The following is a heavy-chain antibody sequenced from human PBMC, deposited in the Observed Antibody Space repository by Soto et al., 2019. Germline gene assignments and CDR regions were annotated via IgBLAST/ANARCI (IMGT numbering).Heavy chain of an antibody. CDR2: IDTHNGDT. J-gene: IGHJ6*02. Sequence: QIHLVQSGAEVKMPGASVKVSCKASDYTFSTYGISWVRRAPGQGLEWIGWIDTHNGDTNYAQIFQGRVTMTTDTSTSTAYMEVRSLRSDDTAVYYCARDWKTGYGMDIWGQGTTVSVSS. CDR3: ARDWKTGYGMDI. D-gene: IGHD1-1*01. CDR1: DYTFSTYG. V-gene: IGHV1-18*04.